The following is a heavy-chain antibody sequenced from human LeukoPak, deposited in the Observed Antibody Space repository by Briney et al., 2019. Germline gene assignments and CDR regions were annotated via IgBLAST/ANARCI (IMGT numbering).Heavy chain of an antibody. J-gene: IGHJ4*02. CDR3: ARDRYALTFDY. CDR1: GGSVSSGSYY. V-gene: IGHV4-61*01. D-gene: IGHD3-16*01. CDR2: IFYSGST. Sequence: PSETLSLTCTVSGGSVSSGSYYWSWIRQPPGKGLEWIGYIFYSGSTNYNPSLKSRVTMSVDTSKDQFSLKLNSVTAADTAVYYCARDRYALTFDYWGQGILVTVSS.